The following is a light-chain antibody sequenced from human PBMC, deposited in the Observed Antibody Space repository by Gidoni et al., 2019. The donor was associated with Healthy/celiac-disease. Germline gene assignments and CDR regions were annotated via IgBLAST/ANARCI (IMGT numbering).Light chain of an antibody. V-gene: IGLV1-51*01. CDR3: GTWDSSLSVVV. CDR2: DNN. CDR1: SSNIGNNY. J-gene: IGLJ2*01. Sequence: QSVLTQPPSVSAAPGQKVTLPCSGSSSNIGNNYVSWYQQLPGTAPKLLIYDNNKRPSGIPDRFSGSKSGTSATLGITGLQTGDEADYYCGTWDSSLSVVVFGGGTKLTVL.